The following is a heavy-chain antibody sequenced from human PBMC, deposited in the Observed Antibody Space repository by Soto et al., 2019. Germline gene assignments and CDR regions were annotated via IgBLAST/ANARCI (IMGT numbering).Heavy chain of an antibody. CDR1: GFTFSSYW. CDR2: IKQDGSEK. CDR3: ARDSYYFDSSGYLDY. Sequence: RRLSCAASGFTFSSYWMSWVRQAPGKGLEWVANIKQDGSEKYYVDSVKGRFTISRDNPKNSLYMQMNSLRAEDTAVYYCARDSYYFDSSGYLDYWGQGTLVTVSS. D-gene: IGHD3-22*01. V-gene: IGHV3-7*01. J-gene: IGHJ4*02.